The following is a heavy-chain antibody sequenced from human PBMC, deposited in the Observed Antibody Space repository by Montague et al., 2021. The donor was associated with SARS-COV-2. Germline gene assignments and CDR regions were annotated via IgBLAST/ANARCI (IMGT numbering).Heavy chain of an antibody. V-gene: IGHV4-31*11. CDR3: ARAATITMIVVVIDAFDI. Sequence: TLSLTCAVYGGSFSGYYWSWIRQHPGKGLEWIGYIYYSGSTYYNPSLKSRVTISVDTSKNQFSLKLSSVTAADTAVYYCARAATITMIVVVIDAFDIWGQGTMVTVSS. CDR2: IYYSGST. D-gene: IGHD3-22*01. CDR1: GGSFSGYY. J-gene: IGHJ3*02.